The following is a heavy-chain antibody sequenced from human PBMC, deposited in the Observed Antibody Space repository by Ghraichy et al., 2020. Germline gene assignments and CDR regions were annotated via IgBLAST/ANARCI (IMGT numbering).Heavy chain of an antibody. V-gene: IGHV3-13*05. CDR3: VRQCTELRDKLYYYYGMDV. CDR2: IGIAGDP. J-gene: IGHJ6*02. Sequence: GESLNISCAASGFTFSNCDMHWVRQVTGKGLQWVSGIGIAGDPHYLDSVKGRFTISRENAKNSMYLQMNSLRAGDSAVYFCVRQCTELRDKLYYYYGMDVWRQGTTVTVSS. D-gene: IGHD2-15*01. CDR1: GFTFSNCD.